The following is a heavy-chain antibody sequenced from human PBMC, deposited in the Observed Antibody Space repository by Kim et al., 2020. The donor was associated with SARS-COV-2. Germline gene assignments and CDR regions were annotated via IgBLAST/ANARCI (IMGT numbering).Heavy chain of an antibody. CDR3: ARGRNGGRAY. V-gene: IGHV4-34*01. CDR2: T. D-gene: IGHD3-10*01. J-gene: IGHJ4*02. Sequence: TSYNPTLKSRVTISVDTSKNQFSLKLSSVTAADTAVYYCARGRNGGRAYWGQGTLVTVSS.